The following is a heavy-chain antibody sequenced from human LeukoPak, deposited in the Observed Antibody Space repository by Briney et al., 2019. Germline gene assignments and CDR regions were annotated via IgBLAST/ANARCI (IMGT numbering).Heavy chain of an antibody. D-gene: IGHD1-26*01. J-gene: IGHJ4*02. Sequence: ASVKVSCKASGYTFTSYYMHWVRQAPGQGLEWMGIINPSGGSTSYAQKFQGRVTMTRDTSTSTAYMELSSLRSEDTAVYYRARDDSGSYYSGYWGQGTLVTVSS. CDR3: ARDDSGSYYSGY. CDR2: INPSGGST. CDR1: GYTFTSYY. V-gene: IGHV1-46*01.